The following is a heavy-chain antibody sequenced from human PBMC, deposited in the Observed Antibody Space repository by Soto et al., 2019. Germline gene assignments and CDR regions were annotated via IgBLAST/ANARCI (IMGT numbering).Heavy chain of an antibody. CDR3: ARCELGGHFDY. CDR1: GYTFTSYY. V-gene: IGHV1-46*03. Sequence: QVQLVQSGAEVKKPGASVKVSCKASGYTFTSYYMHWVRQAPGQGLEWMGIINPSGGSTSYAQKFQGRVTMTSDTSTSTVYMELSSLRSEDTAVYYCARCELGGHFDYWGQGTLVTVSS. CDR2: INPSGGST. J-gene: IGHJ4*02. D-gene: IGHD6-13*01.